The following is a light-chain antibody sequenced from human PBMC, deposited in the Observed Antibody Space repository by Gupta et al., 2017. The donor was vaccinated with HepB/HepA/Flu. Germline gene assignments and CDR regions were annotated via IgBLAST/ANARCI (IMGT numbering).Light chain of an antibody. J-gene: IGLJ3*02. Sequence: QSVLTQPPSVSAAPGQRVTISCTGNSSNIRAGYDVHWYQQPPGTAPKLLIYGNTNRPSGVPDRFSASKSDTSVSLAITGLQAEDDADYYCQSYDTSRSGWVFGGGTKLTVL. CDR1: SSNIRAGYD. V-gene: IGLV1-40*01. CDR2: GNT. CDR3: QSYDTSRSGWV.